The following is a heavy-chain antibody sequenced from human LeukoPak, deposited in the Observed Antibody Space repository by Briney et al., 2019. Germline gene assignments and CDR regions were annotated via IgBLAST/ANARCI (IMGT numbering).Heavy chain of an antibody. CDR1: GFTFSSYW. D-gene: IGHD6-19*01. J-gene: IGHJ4*02. CDR2: INSDGRST. CDR3: VRFYSSFWYVNGDY. V-gene: IGHV3-74*01. Sequence: PGGSLRLSCAASGFTFSSYWMHWVRQVPGKGLVWVSRINSDGRSTSYADFVKGRFTISRDNAENTLYLQMNSLRAEDTAVYYCVRFYSSFWYVNGDYWGQGTLVTVSS.